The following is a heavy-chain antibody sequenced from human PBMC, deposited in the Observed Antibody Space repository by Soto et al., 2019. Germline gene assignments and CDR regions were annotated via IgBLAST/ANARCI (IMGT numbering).Heavy chain of an antibody. V-gene: IGHV4-31*03. J-gene: IGHJ5*02. CDR3: ARSRGAGIVFPNHWFDP. CDR1: GDSIGGVGY. D-gene: IGHD6-19*01. CDR2: ISSSGST. Sequence: PSETLSLTCTVSGDSIGGVGYWSWIRQSPGRGLGWIGRISSSGSTYYNPALKNRISLSLDTSQNQFSLKLPSVTAEDTAIYYCARSRGAGIVFPNHWFDPWGQGTLVTVSS.